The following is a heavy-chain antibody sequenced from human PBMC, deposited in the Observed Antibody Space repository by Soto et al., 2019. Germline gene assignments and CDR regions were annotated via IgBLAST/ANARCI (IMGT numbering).Heavy chain of an antibody. V-gene: IGHV4-59*08. CDR2: IYYSGST. Sequence: PSETLSLTCSVSGDSISSSYWSWIRQPPGKGLEWIGYIYYSGSTNYNPSLKSRVTISVDTSKNQFSLKLSSVTAADTAVYYCAKTNYYGSGSYFWFDPWGQGTLVTVSS. CDR1: GDSISSSY. J-gene: IGHJ5*02. D-gene: IGHD3-10*01. CDR3: AKTNYYGSGSYFWFDP.